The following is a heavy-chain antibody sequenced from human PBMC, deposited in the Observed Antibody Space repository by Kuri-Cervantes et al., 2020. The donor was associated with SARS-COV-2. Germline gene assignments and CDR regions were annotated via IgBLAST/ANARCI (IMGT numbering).Heavy chain of an antibody. Sequence: GGSLRLSCAASGFTFSSYWMHWVRQAPGKGLVWVSRINSDGSSTSYADSVKGRFTISRDNAKNSLYLQMNSLRAEDTAVYYCAREPTSVGRGCSSTSCYYEVDYWGQGTLVTVSS. J-gene: IGHJ4*02. CDR1: GFTFSSYW. D-gene: IGHD2-2*01. CDR3: AREPTSVGRGCSSTSCYYEVDY. CDR2: INSDGSST. V-gene: IGHV3-74*01.